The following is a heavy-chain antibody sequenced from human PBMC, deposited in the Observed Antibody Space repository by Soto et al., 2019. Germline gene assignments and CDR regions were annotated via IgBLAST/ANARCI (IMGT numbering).Heavy chain of an antibody. CDR3: ARHQSHSSSYVDP. CDR2: IYYSGST. Sequence: QLQLQESGPGLVKPSETLSLTCTVSGGSISSSSSYWGWIRQPPGKGLEWIGSIYYSGSTYYNPSLKRRVTISVDTSKTEFSLKRSSVTAADTAVYYCARHQSHSSSYVDPWGQGTLVTVSS. CDR1: GGSISSSSSY. J-gene: IGHJ5*02. V-gene: IGHV4-39*01. D-gene: IGHD6-13*01.